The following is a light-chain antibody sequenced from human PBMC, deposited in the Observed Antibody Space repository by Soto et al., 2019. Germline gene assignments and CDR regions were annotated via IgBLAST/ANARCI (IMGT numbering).Light chain of an antibody. J-gene: IGKJ5*01. CDR3: QQLKTYPFT. Sequence: AIQLTQSPSSLSASVGDRVSITCRASQGISSALAWYQHKPGKAPKILIYDASSLQSGVPSRFSGSASGTECTLTISSLQPEDFATYYCQQLKTYPFTFGQGTRLEIK. V-gene: IGKV1-13*02. CDR2: DAS. CDR1: QGISSA.